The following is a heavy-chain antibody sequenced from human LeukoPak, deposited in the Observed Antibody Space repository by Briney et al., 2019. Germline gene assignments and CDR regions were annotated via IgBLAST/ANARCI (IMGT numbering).Heavy chain of an antibody. D-gene: IGHD5-18*01. CDR3: ARRATTERGYSYGLDY. J-gene: IGHJ4*02. CDR2: IGTRGTYI. CDR1: GFTLSSYN. Sequence: GGSLRLSCVVSGFTLSSYNMNGVRHAPGKGLEWVASIGTRGTYIHYAESMTGRFPLSRDNAKNSLYLQKKTLRAQDTAEHYCARRATTERGYSYGLDYWGQGTLGTVSS. V-gene: IGHV3-21*01.